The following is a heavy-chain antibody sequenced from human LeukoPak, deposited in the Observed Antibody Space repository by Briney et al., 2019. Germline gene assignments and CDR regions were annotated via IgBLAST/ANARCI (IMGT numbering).Heavy chain of an antibody. Sequence: PGGSLRLSCAASGFTFSSYSMNWVRQAPGKGLEWVSSISSSSSYIYCADSVKGRFTISRDNAKNSLYLQMNSLRAEDTAVYYCAGGRQQLGFDYWGQGTLVTVSS. J-gene: IGHJ4*02. CDR2: ISSSSSYI. CDR1: GFTFSSYS. CDR3: AGGRQQLGFDY. V-gene: IGHV3-21*01. D-gene: IGHD6-13*01.